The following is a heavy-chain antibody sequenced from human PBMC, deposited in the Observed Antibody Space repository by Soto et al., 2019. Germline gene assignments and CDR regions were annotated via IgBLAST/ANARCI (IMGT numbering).Heavy chain of an antibody. CDR1: GGTFSSYA. J-gene: IGHJ4*02. CDR3: AREPHPYYYDSSGYYGWVY. D-gene: IGHD3-22*01. CDR2: IIPIFGTA. V-gene: IGHV1-69*01. Sequence: VKVSCKASGGTFSSYAISWVRQAPGQGLEWMGGIIPIFGTANYAQKFQGRVTITADESTSTAYMELSSLRSEDTAVYYCAREPHPYYYDSSGYYGWVYWGQGTLVTVSS.